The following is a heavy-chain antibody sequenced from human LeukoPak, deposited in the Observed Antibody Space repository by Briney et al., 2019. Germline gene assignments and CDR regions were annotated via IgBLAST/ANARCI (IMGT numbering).Heavy chain of an antibody. CDR3: AKCGITSWYPDEGHFDY. Sequence: GGSLRLSRAASGFAFSNYGMHWVRQAPGKGLEWVALIWYDGNDKYYADSVKGRFTISRDNSKNTLFLQMNSLRVEDTAVYYCAKCGITSWYPDEGHFDYWGQGTLVTVSS. CDR2: IWYDGNDK. D-gene: IGHD6-13*01. J-gene: IGHJ4*02. V-gene: IGHV3-33*06. CDR1: GFAFSNYG.